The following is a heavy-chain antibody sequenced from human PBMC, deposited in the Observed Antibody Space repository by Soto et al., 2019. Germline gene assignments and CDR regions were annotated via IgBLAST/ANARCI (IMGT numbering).Heavy chain of an antibody. J-gene: IGHJ4*02. CDR1: GFTFSSYA. CDR2: ISGSGGST. V-gene: IGHV3-23*01. CDR3: AKGVLQHWLPDY. Sequence: EVQLLESGGGLVQPGGSLRLSCAASGFTFSSYAMSWVRQAPGKGLEWVSAISGSGGSTYYADSVKGRFTISRDNSKNTLYLQMNSLRAVDTAVYYCAKGVLQHWLPDYWGQGTLVTVSS. D-gene: IGHD6-19*01.